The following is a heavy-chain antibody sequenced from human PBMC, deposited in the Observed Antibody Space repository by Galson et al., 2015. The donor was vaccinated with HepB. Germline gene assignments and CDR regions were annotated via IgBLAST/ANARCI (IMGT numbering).Heavy chain of an antibody. Sequence: SLRLSCATSGFTFNDYWMSWVRQAPGEGLEWVANIKQDGSETYYVDSVKGRFTISRDNAQNSLFLQMNSLRAEDTAGYYCARDRSGTRYYYYYYAMDVWGQGTTATVSS. CDR1: GFTFNDYW. CDR2: IKQDGSET. D-gene: IGHD1-26*01. J-gene: IGHJ6*02. CDR3: ARDRSGTRYYYYYYAMDV. V-gene: IGHV3-7*03.